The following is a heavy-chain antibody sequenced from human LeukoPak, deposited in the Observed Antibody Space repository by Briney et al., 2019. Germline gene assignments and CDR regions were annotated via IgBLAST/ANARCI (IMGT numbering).Heavy chain of an antibody. CDR1: GFTFDDYG. CDR3: ARRRRVVVVVAATDNYYYYMDV. Sequence: GGSLRLSCAASGFTFDDYGMSWVRQAPGKGLEWVSGINWNGGSTGYPDFVKGRLTISGDNAKNSLYLQMNSLRAEDTALYYCARRRRVVVVVAATDNYYYYMDVWGKGTTVTVSS. V-gene: IGHV3-20*04. CDR2: INWNGGST. D-gene: IGHD2-15*01. J-gene: IGHJ6*03.